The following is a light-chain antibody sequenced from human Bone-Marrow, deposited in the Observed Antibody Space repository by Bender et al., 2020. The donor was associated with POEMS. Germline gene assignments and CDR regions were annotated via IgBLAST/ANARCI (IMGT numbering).Light chain of an antibody. V-gene: IGLV2-18*02. CDR1: SSDVGSHNR. CDR3: ASYTTGDTLL. Sequence: QSALTQPPSVSGSLGQSVTISCTGTSSDVGSHNRVSWYQQPPGTAPKVMIYEVNYRPSGVPDRFSGSKSGNTASLTISGLQAEDEADYYCASYTTGDTLLFGGGTKLTVL. J-gene: IGLJ2*01. CDR2: EVN.